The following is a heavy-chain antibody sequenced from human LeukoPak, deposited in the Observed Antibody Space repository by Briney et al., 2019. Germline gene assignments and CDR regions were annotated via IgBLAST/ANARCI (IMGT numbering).Heavy chain of an antibody. Sequence: GGSLRLSCAASGFTFSSHWMSWVRQAPGKGPEWVANIKQDGTVIYYVDSVKGRFTISRDNAKNSLYLQMNSLRDEDTAVYYCARDKVVGATFFDYWGQGTLVTVSS. CDR1: GFTFSSHW. CDR2: IKQDGTVI. CDR3: ARDKVVGATFFDY. V-gene: IGHV3-7*01. D-gene: IGHD1-26*01. J-gene: IGHJ4*02.